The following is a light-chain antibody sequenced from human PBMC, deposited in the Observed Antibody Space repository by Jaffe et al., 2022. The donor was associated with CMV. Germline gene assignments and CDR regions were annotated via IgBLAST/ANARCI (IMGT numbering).Light chain of an antibody. J-gene: IGKJ1*01. CDR3: QQYYNYPLS. CDR2: AAS. CDR1: QGISSY. V-gene: IGKV1-8*01. Sequence: AIRLTQSSSSLSASTGDRVTITCRASQGISSYLAWYQQKPGKAPKLLIYAASTLHTGVPSRFSGSGSGTDFTLTISCLQSEDFATYFCQQYYNYPLSFGQGTKVDIK.